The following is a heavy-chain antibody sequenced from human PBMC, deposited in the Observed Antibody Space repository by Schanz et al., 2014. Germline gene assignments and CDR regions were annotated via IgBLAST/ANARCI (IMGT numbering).Heavy chain of an antibody. CDR3: AKGGSSLDD. J-gene: IGHJ4*02. V-gene: IGHV3-30*02. D-gene: IGHD3-16*01. CDR2: IRYDGSKK. Sequence: HVQLVESGGGVVQPGGSLRLSYEASGFTFSSYGMHWVRQAPGKGLEWVTFIRYDGSKKYYVDSVKGRFTISRDNSKNTLYLQMNSLRVEDTAVYYCAKGGSSLDDWGQGTLVTVSS. CDR1: GFTFSSYG.